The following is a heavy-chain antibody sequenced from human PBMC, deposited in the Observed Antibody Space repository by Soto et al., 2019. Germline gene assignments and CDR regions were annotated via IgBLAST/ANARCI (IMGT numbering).Heavy chain of an antibody. Sequence: PGESLKISCKGSGYTFTNYWIGWVRQMPGKGLEWMGIIYPGDSETRYSPSFQGQVTMSADKPISTAYLQWSSLKASDSAMYYCARKYYYGAGTLDYWGQGTLVTVSS. CDR1: GYTFTNYW. J-gene: IGHJ4*02. CDR2: IYPGDSET. V-gene: IGHV5-51*01. D-gene: IGHD3-10*01. CDR3: ARKYYYGAGTLDY.